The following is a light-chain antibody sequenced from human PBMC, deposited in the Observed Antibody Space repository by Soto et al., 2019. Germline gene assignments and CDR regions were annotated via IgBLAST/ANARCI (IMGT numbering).Light chain of an antibody. V-gene: IGLV2-14*03. CDR3: SSYTSSSTVV. J-gene: IGLJ2*01. CDR1: SSDVGGYDY. CDR2: DVF. Sequence: QSALTQPASVSGSPGQSITISCTGTSSDVGGYDYVSWYQQRPGKAPKLLIYDVFNRPSGVSNRFAGTRSDNTASLIISGLQAEDEADYYCSSYTSSSTVVFGGGTKLTVL.